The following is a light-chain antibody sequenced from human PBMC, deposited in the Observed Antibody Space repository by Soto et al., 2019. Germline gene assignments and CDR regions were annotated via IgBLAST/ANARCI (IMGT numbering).Light chain of an antibody. CDR2: LDSDGSH. Sequence: QPVLTQSPSASASLGASVKLTCTLSSGHSTYAIAWHQQQPEKGPRYLMKLDSDGSHSKGDGIPDRFSGSSSGAERYLTISSLQSEDWAEHYFQALGTVPDLGFGRRTKLTVL. CDR1: SGHSTYA. V-gene: IGLV4-69*01. J-gene: IGLJ3*02. CDR3: QALGTVPDLG.